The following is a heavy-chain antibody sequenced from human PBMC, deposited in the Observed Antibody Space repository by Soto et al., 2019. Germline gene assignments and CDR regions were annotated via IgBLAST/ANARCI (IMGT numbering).Heavy chain of an antibody. D-gene: IGHD2-2*01. CDR3: ARDAISTSPTDYYYYRMDV. CDR2: ISAYNGNT. CDR1: GYTFTSYG. J-gene: IGHJ6*02. V-gene: IGHV1-18*01. Sequence: ASVKVSCKASGYTFTSYGISWVRQAPGQGLEWMGWISAYNGNTNYVQKLQGRVTMTTDTSTSTAYMELRSLRSDDTAVYYCARDAISTSPTDYYYYRMDVWGQGTTVTGSS.